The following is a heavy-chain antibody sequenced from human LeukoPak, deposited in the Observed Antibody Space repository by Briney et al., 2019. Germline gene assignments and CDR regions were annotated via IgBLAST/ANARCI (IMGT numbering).Heavy chain of an antibody. CDR3: ARDGGYDFWSGYYQDY. CDR1: GFTFSSYA. Sequence: GGSLRLSCAASGFTFSSYAMSWVRQAPGKGLEWVSAISGSGGSTYYADSVKGRFTISRDNSKNTLYLQMNSLRAEDTAVYYCARDGGYDFWSGYYQDYWGQGTLVTVSS. D-gene: IGHD3-3*01. J-gene: IGHJ4*02. V-gene: IGHV3-23*01. CDR2: ISGSGGST.